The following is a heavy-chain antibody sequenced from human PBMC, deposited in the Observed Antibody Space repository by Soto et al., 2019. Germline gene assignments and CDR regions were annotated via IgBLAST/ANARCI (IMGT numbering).Heavy chain of an antibody. Sequence: PGGSLRLSCAASGFTFSSYGMHWVLQAPGKGLEWVAVIWYDGSNKYYADSVKGRFTISRDNSKNTLYLQMNSLRAEDTAVYYCAKVVNSGYYYGMDVWGQGTTVTVSS. V-gene: IGHV3-33*06. D-gene: IGHD2-21*01. CDR3: AKVVNSGYYYGMDV. J-gene: IGHJ6*02. CDR1: GFTFSSYG. CDR2: IWYDGSNK.